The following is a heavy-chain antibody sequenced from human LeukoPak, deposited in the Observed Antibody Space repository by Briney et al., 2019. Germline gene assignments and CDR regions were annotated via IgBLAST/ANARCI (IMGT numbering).Heavy chain of an antibody. J-gene: IGHJ4*02. Sequence: GASVKVSCKASGYTFTGYYMHWVRQAPGQGLEWMGWINPNSGGTNYAQKFQGRVTMTRDTSISTAYMELSRLRSDDTAVYYCARLRTGSTSTGGDWGQRTLVTVSS. CDR3: ARLRTGSTSTGGD. V-gene: IGHV1-2*02. CDR1: GYTFTGYY. CDR2: INPNSGGT. D-gene: IGHD1-1*01.